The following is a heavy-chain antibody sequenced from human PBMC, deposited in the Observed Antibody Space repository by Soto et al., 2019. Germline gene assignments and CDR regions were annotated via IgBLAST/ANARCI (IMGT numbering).Heavy chain of an antibody. CDR1: GGSISSGGYY. V-gene: IGHV2-5*08. Sequence: TLSLTCTVSGGSISSGGYYWSWIRQPPGKALEWLALIYWDDDKRYSPSLKSRLTITKDTSKNQVVLTMTNMDPVDTATYYCAHRHCPYYDFWSGEAYGMDVWGQGTTVTAP. CDR2: IYWDDDK. D-gene: IGHD3-3*01. J-gene: IGHJ6*02. CDR3: AHRHCPYYDFWSGEAYGMDV.